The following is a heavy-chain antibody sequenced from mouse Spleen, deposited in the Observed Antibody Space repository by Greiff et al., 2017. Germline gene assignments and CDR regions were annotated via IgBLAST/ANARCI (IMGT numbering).Heavy chain of an antibody. D-gene: IGHD2-4*01. CDR2: ISSGGSYT. V-gene: IGHV5-9-3*01. J-gene: IGHJ3*01. Sequence: EVKLVESGGGLVKPGGSLKLSCAASGFTFSSYAMSWVRQTPEKRLEWVATISSGGSYTYYPDSVKGRFTISRDNAKNTLYLQMSSLRSEDTAMYYCARQGDDFWFAYWGQGTLVTVSA. CDR1: GFTFSSYA. CDR3: ARQGDDFWFAY.